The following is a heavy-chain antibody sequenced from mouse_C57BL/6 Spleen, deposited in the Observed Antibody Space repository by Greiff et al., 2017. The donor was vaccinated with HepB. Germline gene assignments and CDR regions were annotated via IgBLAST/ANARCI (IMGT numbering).Heavy chain of an antibody. CDR3: ARREGRDYFDY. V-gene: IGHV5-6*02. CDR1: GFTFSSYG. J-gene: IGHJ2*01. CDR2: ISSGGSYT. Sequence: EVKLVESGGDLVKPGGSLKLSCAASGFTFSSYGMSWVRQTPDKRLEWVATISSGGSYTYYPDSVKGRFTISRDNAKNTLYLQMSSLKSEDTAMYYCARREGRDYFDYWGQGTTLTVSS. D-gene: IGHD3-3*01.